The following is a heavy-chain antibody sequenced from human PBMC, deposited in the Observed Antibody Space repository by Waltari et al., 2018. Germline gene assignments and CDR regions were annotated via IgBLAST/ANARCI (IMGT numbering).Heavy chain of an antibody. Sequence: EVQLLESGGGLVQPGGSLSLSCAASGFTFSSSAMSWVRPAPGKGLEWVSVIYSGGSTYYADSVKGRFTISRDNSKNTLYLQMNSLRAEDTAVYYCAKTLLRDWLSPFDYWGQGTLVTVSS. CDR1: GFTFSSSA. D-gene: IGHD3-9*01. V-gene: IGHV3-23*03. J-gene: IGHJ4*02. CDR3: AKTLLRDWLSPFDY. CDR2: IYSGGST.